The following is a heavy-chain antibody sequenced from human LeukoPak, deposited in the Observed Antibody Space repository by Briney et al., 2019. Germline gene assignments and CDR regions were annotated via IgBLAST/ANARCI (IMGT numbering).Heavy chain of an antibody. CDR2: IKKDGSEN. Sequence: GGSLRLSCAASGFTFSSYWMSWVRQAPGKGLEWVANIKKDGSENYYVDSVKGRFTISRDNAKNSLYLQMSSLRAEDTAVYYCATYSGAHHKTFDSWGQGTLVTVSS. V-gene: IGHV3-7*03. J-gene: IGHJ4*02. D-gene: IGHD1-26*01. CDR3: ATYSGAHHKTFDS. CDR1: GFTFSSYW.